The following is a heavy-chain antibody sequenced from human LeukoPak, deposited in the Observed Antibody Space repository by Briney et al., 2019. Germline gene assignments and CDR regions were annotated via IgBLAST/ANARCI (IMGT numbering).Heavy chain of an antibody. CDR1: GGTFSSYA. V-gene: IGHV1-69*06. CDR3: AREGSGMVRGVFDP. J-gene: IGHJ5*02. Sequence: GSSVKVSCKASGGTFSSYAISWVRQAPGQGLEWMGGIIPIFGTANYAQKFQGRVTITADTSTSTAYMELSSLRSEDTAVYYCAREGSGMVRGVFDPWGQGTLVTVSS. CDR2: IIPIFGTA. D-gene: IGHD3-10*01.